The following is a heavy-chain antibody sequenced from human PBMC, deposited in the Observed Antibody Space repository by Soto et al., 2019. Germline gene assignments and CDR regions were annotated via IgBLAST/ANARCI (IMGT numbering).Heavy chain of an antibody. CDR2: ISAYNGNT. CDR3: ARYVAVPQLAKAIYYFDY. V-gene: IGHV1-18*01. Sequence: ASVKVSCKASGYTFTSYGISWVRQAPGQGLEWMGWISAYNGNTNYAQKLQGRVTMTTDTSTSTAYMELRSLRSDDTAAYYCARYVAVPQLAKAIYYFDYWGQGTLVTVSS. D-gene: IGHD1-1*01. J-gene: IGHJ4*02. CDR1: GYTFTSYG.